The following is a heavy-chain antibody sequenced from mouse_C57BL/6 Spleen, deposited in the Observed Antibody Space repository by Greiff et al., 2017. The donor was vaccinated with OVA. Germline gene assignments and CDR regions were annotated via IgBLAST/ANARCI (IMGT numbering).Heavy chain of an antibody. CDR3: ARKSNGAMDY. CDR2: INYDGSST. D-gene: IGHD2-5*01. V-gene: IGHV5-16*01. Sequence: EVKLVESEGGLVQPGSSMKLSCTASGFTFSDYYMAWVRQVPEKGLEWVANINYDGSSTYYLDSLKSRFIISRDNAKNILYLQMSSLKSEDTATYYCARKSNGAMDYWGQGTSVTVSS. J-gene: IGHJ4*01. CDR1: GFTFSDYY.